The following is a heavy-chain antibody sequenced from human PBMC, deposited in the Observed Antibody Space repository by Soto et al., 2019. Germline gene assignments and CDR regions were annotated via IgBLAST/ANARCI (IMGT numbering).Heavy chain of an antibody. CDR2: IYNTGSVT. Sequence: EVQLVESGGGLVQPGGSLRLSCEASGFTFSRYWMHWVRQTPGKGLVWVSRIYNTGSVTTYADSVRGRFTISRDNAKNTLYLQMNSLRAEDTDVYYCARDQTVAGPTTFDYCGQGTLVTVSS. CDR1: GFTFSRYW. V-gene: IGHV3-74*01. J-gene: IGHJ4*02. D-gene: IGHD6-19*01. CDR3: ARDQTVAGPTTFDY.